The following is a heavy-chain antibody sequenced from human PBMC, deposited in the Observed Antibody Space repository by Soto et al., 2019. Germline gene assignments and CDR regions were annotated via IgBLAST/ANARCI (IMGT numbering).Heavy chain of an antibody. CDR3: ARVRVSSFGVADPPVGWFDT. CDR2: IFYNGST. D-gene: IGHD3-3*01. V-gene: IGHV4-30-4*01. Sequence: QVHLQESGPGLVKPSQTLSLTCTVSGGFVNSVNNYWSWLRQPPGKGLEWLGYIFYNGSTYYNPSLMTRITISIDTSRNRFTLTLTSVTAADTTVYYCARVRVSSFGVADPPVGWFDTWGQGNLVTVSS. J-gene: IGHJ5*02. CDR1: GGFVNSVNNY.